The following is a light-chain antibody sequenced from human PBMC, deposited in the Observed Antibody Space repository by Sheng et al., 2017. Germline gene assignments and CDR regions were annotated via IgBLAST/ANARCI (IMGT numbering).Light chain of an antibody. Sequence: DIQMTQSPSSLSASVGDRVTITCRASQGISNFLAWYQQKPGKVPKLLIYGASTLLSGVPSRFSGSGSGTDFTLTISSLQPEDVATYYCQKYNSAPHTFGGGTEGGDQT. CDR2: GAS. J-gene: IGKJ4*01. CDR1: QGISNF. V-gene: IGKV1-27*01. CDR3: QKYNSAPHT.